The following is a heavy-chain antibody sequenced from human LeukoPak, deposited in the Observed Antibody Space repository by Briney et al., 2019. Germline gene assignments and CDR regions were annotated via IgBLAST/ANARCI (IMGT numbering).Heavy chain of an antibody. J-gene: IGHJ6*03. D-gene: IGHD5-18*01. CDR1: GFTFSSYS. Sequence: GGSLRLSCAASGFTFSSYSMNWVRQAPGKGLEWVSSISSSSSYIYYADSVKGRFTISRVNAKNSLYLQMNSLRAEDTAVYYCARAGRAMVPLYYMDVWGKGTTVTVSS. V-gene: IGHV3-21*01. CDR2: ISSSSSYI. CDR3: ARAGRAMVPLYYMDV.